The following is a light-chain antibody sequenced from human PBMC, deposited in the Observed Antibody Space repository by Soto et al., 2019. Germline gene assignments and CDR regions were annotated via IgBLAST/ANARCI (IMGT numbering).Light chain of an antibody. CDR2: NTN. CDR1: SSNIGRNS. J-gene: IGLJ1*01. V-gene: IGLV1-44*01. Sequence: QSVLTQAPSASETPGQRGTISCSGRSSNIGRNSISWYQQFPGTAPKLLIYNTNQRPAGVPDRFYGSKSGTSSSLAIRGRQSDDEADYYCAAWDDRLNGYVCGTGTKLPVL. CDR3: AAWDDRLNGYV.